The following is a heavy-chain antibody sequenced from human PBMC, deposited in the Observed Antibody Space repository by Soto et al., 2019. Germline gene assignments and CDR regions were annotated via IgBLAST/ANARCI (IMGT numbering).Heavy chain of an antibody. Sequence: RASVKVSCKASGYTFTNSDINWVRQAPGQGLEWMGWMNPDSGHAAYAQKFQGRVTLTTSTSTSTVYMETRSLGSEDTAVYYCARSPHCSGGICYYGLDNWGQGTLVTVSS. CDR3: ARSPHCSGGICYYGLDN. CDR1: GYTFTNSD. V-gene: IGHV1-8*01. D-gene: IGHD2-15*01. J-gene: IGHJ4*02. CDR2: MNPDSGHA.